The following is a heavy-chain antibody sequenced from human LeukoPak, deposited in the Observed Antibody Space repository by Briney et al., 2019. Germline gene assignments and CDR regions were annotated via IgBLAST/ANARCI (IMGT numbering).Heavy chain of an antibody. CDR3: ARDSGIYSGSYYYFNY. V-gene: IGHV3-21*01. D-gene: IGHD1-26*01. CDR2: ISSSGTYK. Sequence: GGSLRLSCAVSGFTFSSYSMSWVRQAPGKGLEWVSSISSSGTYKYYADSVKGRFTISRDNAKNSLYLQMNSLRAEDTAVYYCARDSGIYSGSYYYFNYWGQGTLVTVSS. J-gene: IGHJ4*02. CDR1: GFTFSSYS.